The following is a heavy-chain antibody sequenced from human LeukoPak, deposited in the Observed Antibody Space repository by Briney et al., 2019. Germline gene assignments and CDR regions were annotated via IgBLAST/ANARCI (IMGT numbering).Heavy chain of an antibody. CDR3: ARDRTRFGEFDY. J-gene: IGHJ4*02. V-gene: IGHV4-4*07. CDR1: GGSISGYY. D-gene: IGHD3-10*01. CDR2: IYTSGST. Sequence: SETLSLTCTVSGGSISGYYWSWIRQPAGKGLEWIGRIYTSGSTNYNPSLKSRVTMSVDTSRNQFSLKLSSVTAADTAVYYCARDRTRFGEFDYWGQGTLVTVSS.